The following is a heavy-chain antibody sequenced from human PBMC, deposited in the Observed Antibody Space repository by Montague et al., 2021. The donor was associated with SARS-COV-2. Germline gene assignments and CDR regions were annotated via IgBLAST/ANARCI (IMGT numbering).Heavy chain of an antibody. CDR2: FYSFWST. CDR1: GASVGSSD. Sequence: SETLSLTCTVSGASVGSSDWGWIRQSPGQGLEWIGNFYSFWSTSYNPSLKSRATISRDTSKNQFSLKVRAVTAADTAVYYCARETMTADAFDIWGQGTMVTVSS. CDR3: ARETMTADAFDI. J-gene: IGHJ3*02. D-gene: IGHD1-14*01. V-gene: IGHV4-59*02.